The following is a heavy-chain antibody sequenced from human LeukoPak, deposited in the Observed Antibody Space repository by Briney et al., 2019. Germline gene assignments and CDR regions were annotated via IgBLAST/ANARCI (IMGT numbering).Heavy chain of an antibody. V-gene: IGHV3-20*04. D-gene: IGHD3-22*01. CDR3: ARALDSSGFYPYSFDY. CDR2: INWNGGSA. J-gene: IGHJ4*02. Sequence: TGGSLRLPCAASGFTFDDYGMSWVRQAPGKGLEWVSSINWNGGSAGYADSVKGRFTISRDNAKNSLYLQMSSLRAEDTALYYCARALDSSGFYPYSFDYWGQGTLVTVSS. CDR1: GFTFDDYG.